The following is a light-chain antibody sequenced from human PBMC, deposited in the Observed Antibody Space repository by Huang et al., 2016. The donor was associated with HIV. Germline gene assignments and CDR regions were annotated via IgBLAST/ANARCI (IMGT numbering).Light chain of an antibody. CDR3: QQYYTIRA. J-gene: IGKJ1*01. V-gene: IGKV1-NL1*01. CDR1: QDIRNS. CDR2: DAS. Sequence: DIQMTQSPSSLSASVGDRVTLTCRASQDIRNSVAWYQHKPGKAPKLLLHDASRLESGVPSRFSGSGSGTNYTLTISSLQPEDSVTYYCQQYYTIRAFGQGTKVEIK.